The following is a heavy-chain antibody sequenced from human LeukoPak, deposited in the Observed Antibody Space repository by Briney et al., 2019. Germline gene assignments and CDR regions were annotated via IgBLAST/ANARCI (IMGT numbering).Heavy chain of an antibody. J-gene: IGHJ4*02. CDR3: AKQGDRLVTGTEY. V-gene: IGHV3-30*18. Sequence: GGSLRLSCAASGFSFGTSGMNWVRQARGKGLEWVAIISWNGNVKYYADNIKGRFTISRDNSKNTLYLQLNGLRAEDTAVYYCAKQGDRLVTGTEYWGQGTLVTVSS. CDR1: GFSFGTSG. D-gene: IGHD3-16*01. CDR2: ISWNGNVK.